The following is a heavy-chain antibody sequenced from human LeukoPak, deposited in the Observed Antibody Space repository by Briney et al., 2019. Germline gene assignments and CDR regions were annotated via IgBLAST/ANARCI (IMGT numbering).Heavy chain of an antibody. D-gene: IGHD3-10*01. Sequence: GGSLRLSCAASGFTFSSFGMHWVRQAPGKGLEWVAIVWYDGSKRYYADSVKGRFTISRDDSKNTLYLQMNSLRAEDAAMYYCARDGKGFGELLYWGQGTLVTVSS. J-gene: IGHJ4*02. CDR2: VWYDGSKR. CDR3: ARDGKGFGELLY. CDR1: GFTFSSFG. V-gene: IGHV3-33*08.